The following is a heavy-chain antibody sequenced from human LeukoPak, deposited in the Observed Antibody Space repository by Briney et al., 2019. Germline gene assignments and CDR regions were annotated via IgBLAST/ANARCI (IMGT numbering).Heavy chain of an antibody. CDR3: ARASTRSGYLYYLDY. V-gene: IGHV3-7*01. D-gene: IGHD3-22*01. CDR1: GFTFSSYW. J-gene: IGHJ4*02. CDR2: IKQDGSEK. Sequence: GGSLRLSCAASGFTFSSYWMSWVRQAPGKGLEWVANIKQDGSEKYYVDSVKGRFTISRDNAKNSLYLQMNSLRAEDTAGYYCARASTRSGYLYYLDYWGQGTLVTVSS.